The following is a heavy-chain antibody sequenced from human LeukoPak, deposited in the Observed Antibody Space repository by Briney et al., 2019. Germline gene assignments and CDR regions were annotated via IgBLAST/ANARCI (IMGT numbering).Heavy chain of an antibody. J-gene: IGHJ4*02. D-gene: IGHD6-19*01. CDR3: ARDFIAVAGSDY. CDR2: MGCINPNSGDT. Sequence: ASVKVSCKASGYGLSDYSIHWVRQAPGQGLEWMGCMGCINPNSGDTNYAQKFQGRVTMTRDTSISTAYMELSRLRSDDTAVYYCARDFIAVAGSDYWGQGTLVTVSS. V-gene: IGHV1-2*02. CDR1: GYGLSDYS.